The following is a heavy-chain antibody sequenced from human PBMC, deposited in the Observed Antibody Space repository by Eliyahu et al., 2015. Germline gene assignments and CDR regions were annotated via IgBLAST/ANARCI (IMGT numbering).Heavy chain of an antibody. D-gene: IGHD6-13*01. V-gene: IGHV2-5*02. CDR1: GFSLSTSGVG. J-gene: IGHJ4*02. CDR2: IYWDDDK. CDR3: TRSASIAAAMVDFDY. Sequence: QITLKESGPTLVKPTQTLTLTCTFSGFSLSTSGVGVGWIRQPPGKALEWLALIYWDDDKRYSPSLKSRLTITKDTSKNQVVLTMTNMDPVDTATYYCTRSASIAAAMVDFDYWGQGTLVTVSS.